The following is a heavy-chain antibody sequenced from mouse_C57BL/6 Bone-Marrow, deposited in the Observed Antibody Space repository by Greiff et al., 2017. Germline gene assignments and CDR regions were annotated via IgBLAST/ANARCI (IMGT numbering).Heavy chain of an antibody. Sequence: EVKLQESGGGLVQPKGSLKLSCAASGFSFNTYAMNWVRQAPGKGLEWVARIRSKSNNYATYYADSVKDRFTISRDDSESMLYLQMNNMRTEDTAMYYCVRHLIYYDYDVFDDWGQGTTLTVSS. CDR2: IRSKSNNYAT. CDR3: VRHLIYYDYDVFDD. D-gene: IGHD2-4*01. V-gene: IGHV10-1*01. J-gene: IGHJ2*01. CDR1: GFSFNTYA.